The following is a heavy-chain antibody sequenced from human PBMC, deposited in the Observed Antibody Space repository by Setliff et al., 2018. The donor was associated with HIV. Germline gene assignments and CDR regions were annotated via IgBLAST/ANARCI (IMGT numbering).Heavy chain of an antibody. D-gene: IGHD5-12*01. V-gene: IGHV3-7*05. Sequence: GGSLRLSCAASGFTLSGYWMSWVRQTPGKGLEWVANINQDGSDKYFVDSVKGRFTISRDNAKNSLYLQMDSLTAEDTAVYYCVREVSTTPYYFNYWGQGALVTVSS. CDR2: INQDGSDK. CDR1: GFTLSGYW. CDR3: VREVSTTPYYFNY. J-gene: IGHJ4*02.